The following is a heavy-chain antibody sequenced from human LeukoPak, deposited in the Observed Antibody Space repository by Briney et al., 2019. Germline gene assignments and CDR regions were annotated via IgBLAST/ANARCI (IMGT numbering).Heavy chain of an antibody. CDR3: ASTIFGGFFRY. Sequence: KSSETLSLTCTVSGGSISSSSYYWGWIRQPPGKGLEWIGSIYYSGSTYYNPSLKSRVTISVDTSKNQFSLKLSSVTAADTAVYYCASTIFGGFFRYWGQGTLVTVSS. CDR1: GGSISSSSYY. D-gene: IGHD3-3*01. J-gene: IGHJ4*02. CDR2: IYYSGST. V-gene: IGHV4-39*01.